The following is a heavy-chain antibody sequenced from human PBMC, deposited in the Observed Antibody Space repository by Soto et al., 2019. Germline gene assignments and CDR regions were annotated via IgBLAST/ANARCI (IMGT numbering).Heavy chain of an antibody. CDR3: ARDSDIVVVPAAMPATVDWYFAL. Sequence: EVQLVESGGGLVQPGGSLRLSCAASGFTFSSYWMSWVRQAPGKGLEWVANIKQDGSEKYYVDSVKGRFTISRDNAKNSLYLQMNSLRAEDTAVYYCARDSDIVVVPAAMPATVDWYFALWGRGTLVTVSS. CDR1: GFTFSSYW. J-gene: IGHJ2*01. CDR2: IKQDGSEK. D-gene: IGHD2-2*01. V-gene: IGHV3-7*01.